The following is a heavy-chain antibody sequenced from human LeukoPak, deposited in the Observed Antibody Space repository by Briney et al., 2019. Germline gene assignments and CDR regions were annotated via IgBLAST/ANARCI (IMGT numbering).Heavy chain of an antibody. CDR1: GFTFDTYA. V-gene: IGHV3-21*01. D-gene: IGHD3-10*01. J-gene: IGHJ4*02. CDR2: ISSSSSYI. Sequence: PGGSLRLSFSASGFTFDTYAMTWVRQAPGKGLEWVSSISSSSSYIYYADSVKGRFTISRDNAKNSLYLQMNSLRAEDTAVYYCARWEDGELLTYWGQGTLVTVSS. CDR3: ARWEDGELLTY.